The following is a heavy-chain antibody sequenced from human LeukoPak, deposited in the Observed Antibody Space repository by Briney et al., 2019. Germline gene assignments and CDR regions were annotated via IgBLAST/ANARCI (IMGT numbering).Heavy chain of an antibody. D-gene: IGHD2-21*02. Sequence: PGGSLRLSCAASGFTVSSNYMSWVRQAPGKGLEWVSVIYTGGSTYYADSVKGRFTISRDNSKNTLYLQMNSLRAEDTAVYYCARDDLSGGDPLAVAFDIWGQGTMVTVSS. CDR3: ARDDLSGGDPLAVAFDI. CDR1: GFTVSSNY. CDR2: IYTGGST. J-gene: IGHJ3*02. V-gene: IGHV3-53*01.